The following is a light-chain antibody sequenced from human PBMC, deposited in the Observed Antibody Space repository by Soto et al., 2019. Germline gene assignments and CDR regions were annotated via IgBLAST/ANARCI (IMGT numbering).Light chain of an antibody. J-gene: IGLJ3*02. CDR3: SAYTTSSTPLWV. CDR1: SDDIDNYNY. V-gene: IGLV2-14*03. Sequence: QSALTQPASVSGSPGQSITISCTGTSDDIDNYNYVSWYQQYPGKAPKLMIYDVSNRPSGVSNRFSGSKSGNTASLTISGLQAEDEADYYCSAYTTSSTPLWVFGGGTKVTVL. CDR2: DVS.